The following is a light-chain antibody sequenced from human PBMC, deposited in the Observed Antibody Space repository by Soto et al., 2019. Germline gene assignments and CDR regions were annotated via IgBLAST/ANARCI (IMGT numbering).Light chain of an antibody. CDR2: WAS. J-gene: IGKJ1*01. CDR3: QQYYSTPNT. CDR1: QSVIYSFNSKNY. V-gene: IGKV4-1*01. Sequence: DIVMTQSPDSLAVSLGERATINCKSSQSVIYSFNSKNYLAWYQQKPGQPPKLLIYWASTRESGVPDRFSGSGSGTEFTLTISSLQAEDVAVYYCQQYYSTPNTFGQGTKVEIK.